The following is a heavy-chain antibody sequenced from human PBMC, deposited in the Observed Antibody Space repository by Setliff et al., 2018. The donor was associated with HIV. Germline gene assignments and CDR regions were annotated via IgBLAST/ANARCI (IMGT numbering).Heavy chain of an antibody. CDR1: GFTFSIYT. J-gene: IGHJ4*02. CDR2: LSGDSNHI. D-gene: IGHD3-10*01. Sequence: PGGSLRLSCAASGFTFSIYTMNWVRQAPGKGLEWVSSLSGDSNHIYYADSVKGRFTISRDNSKNTVYLQMNSLRADDTAVYYCAKRDYSSSHDHYPLFDFWGQGTLVTVSS. CDR3: AKRDYSSSHDHYPLFDF. V-gene: IGHV3-21*04.